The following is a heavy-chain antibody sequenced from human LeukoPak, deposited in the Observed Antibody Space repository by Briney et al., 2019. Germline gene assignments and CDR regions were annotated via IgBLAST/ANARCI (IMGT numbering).Heavy chain of an antibody. D-gene: IGHD3-22*01. J-gene: IGHJ6*02. CDR2: ISAYNGNT. V-gene: IGHV1-18*01. CDR3: ARDLSLVTMIVVVIDYYYGMDV. CDR1: GYTFTSYG. Sequence: ASVKVSCKASGYTFTSYGISWVRQAPGQGLEWMGWISAYNGNTNYAQKLQGRVTMTTDTPTSTAYMELRSLRSDDTAVYYCARDLSLVTMIVVVIDYYYGMDVWGQGTTVTVSS.